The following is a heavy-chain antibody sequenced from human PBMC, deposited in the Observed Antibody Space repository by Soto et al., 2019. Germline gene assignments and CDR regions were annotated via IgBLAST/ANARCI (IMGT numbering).Heavy chain of an antibody. CDR1: GGSISSYY. D-gene: IGHD5-12*01. J-gene: IGHJ4*02. Sequence: PSETLSLTCTVSGGSISSYYWSWIRQPPGKGLEWIGYIYYSGSTNYNPSLKSRVTISVDTSKNQFSLKLSSVTAADTAVYYCARAPGVANFDYWGQGTLVTVSS. CDR3: ARAPGVANFDY. CDR2: IYYSGST. V-gene: IGHV4-59*01.